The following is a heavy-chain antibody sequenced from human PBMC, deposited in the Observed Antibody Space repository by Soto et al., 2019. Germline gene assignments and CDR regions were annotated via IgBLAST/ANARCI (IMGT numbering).Heavy chain of an antibody. J-gene: IGHJ3*02. D-gene: IGHD4-4*01. Sequence: SETLSLTCTVSGGSISSSSYYWGWIRQPPGKGLEWIGSIYYSGSTYYNPSLKSRVTISVDTSKNQFSLKLSSVTAADTAVYYCARHRDYSNYDDAFDIWGQGTMVTVSS. CDR3: ARHRDYSNYDDAFDI. CDR2: IYYSGST. V-gene: IGHV4-39*01. CDR1: GGSISSSSYY.